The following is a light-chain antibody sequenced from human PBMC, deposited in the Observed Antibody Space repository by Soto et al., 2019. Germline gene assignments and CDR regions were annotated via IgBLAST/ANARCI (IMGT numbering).Light chain of an antibody. CDR2: DAS. CDR3: QQRINWPPT. J-gene: IGKJ4*01. CDR1: QSVSAY. Sequence: EIVLTQSPATLSLSPGERATLSCRASQSVSAYLAWYQQKPGQAPRVLIYDASNRATGIPARFSGSGYGTDFTLTSTSLEPEDFAFYYCQQRINWPPTFGGGTKVEIK. V-gene: IGKV3-11*01.